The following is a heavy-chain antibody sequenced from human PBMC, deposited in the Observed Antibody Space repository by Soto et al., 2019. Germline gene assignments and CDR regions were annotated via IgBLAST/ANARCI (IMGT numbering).Heavy chain of an antibody. CDR1: GFTFSSYW. Sequence: GGSLGLSCAASGFTFSSYWMSWVRQAPGKGLEWVANIKQDGSEKYYVDSVKGRFTISRDNAKNSLYLQMNSLRAEDTAVYYCARGTHYYGSGSYYYYYYMDVWGKGTTVTVSS. V-gene: IGHV3-7*04. J-gene: IGHJ6*03. D-gene: IGHD3-10*01. CDR2: IKQDGSEK. CDR3: ARGTHYYGSGSYYYYYYMDV.